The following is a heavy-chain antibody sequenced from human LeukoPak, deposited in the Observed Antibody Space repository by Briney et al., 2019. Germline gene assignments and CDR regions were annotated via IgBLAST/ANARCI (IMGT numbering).Heavy chain of an antibody. J-gene: IGHJ6*03. CDR2: INHSGST. CDR1: GFTFHDYA. D-gene: IGHD3-10*01. V-gene: IGHV4-34*01. Sequence: GSLRLSCAASGFTFHDYAMSWVRQPPGKGLEWIGEINHSGSTNYNPSLKSRVTISVDTSKNQFSLKLSSVTAADTAVYYCARHIAYGSGSYYDYYMDVWGKGTTVTISS. CDR3: ARHIAYGSGSYYDYYMDV.